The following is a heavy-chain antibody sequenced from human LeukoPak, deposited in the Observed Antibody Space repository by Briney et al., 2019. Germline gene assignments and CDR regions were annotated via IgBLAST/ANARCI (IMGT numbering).Heavy chain of an antibody. CDR3: ARPDPNWFAP. Sequence: ASVKVSCKASGYSFTAYYIHWVRQAPGQGLEWMGWINPNSGDTNYAQKFQGRVTMTRDTSISTAYMELSRLRSDDTAVYYCARPDPNWFAPWGQGTLVTVSS. CDR1: GYSFTAYY. J-gene: IGHJ5*02. V-gene: IGHV1-2*02. CDR2: INPNSGDT.